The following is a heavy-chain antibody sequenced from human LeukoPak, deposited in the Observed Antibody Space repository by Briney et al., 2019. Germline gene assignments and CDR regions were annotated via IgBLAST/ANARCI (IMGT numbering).Heavy chain of an antibody. CDR2: ICGSGGST. J-gene: IGHJ6*03. Sequence: PGGSLRLSCAASGFTFSSYAMSWVRHSPGKGLEWVSAICGSGGSTYYADSVKGRFTISRDNSKNTLYLQMNSLRAEDTAVHYCAKVGSNYDFWSGYFNEYYYYYMDVWGKRTTVTVPS. V-gene: IGHV3-23*01. CDR1: GFTFSSYA. D-gene: IGHD3-3*01. CDR3: AKVGSNYDFWSGYFNEYYYYYMDV.